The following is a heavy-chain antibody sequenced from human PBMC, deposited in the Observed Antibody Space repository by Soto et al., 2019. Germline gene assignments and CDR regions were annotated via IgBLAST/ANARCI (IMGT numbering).Heavy chain of an antibody. CDR3: VYGREEWTGPAGY. V-gene: IGHV3-30*03. J-gene: IGHJ4*02. CDR1: GFTFSSYG. Sequence: QVQLVESGGGVVQPGRSLRLSCAASGFTFSSYGMHWVRQAPGKGLEWVAVISYDGSNKYYADSVKGRFTISRDNSKNTLYLQMNSLRAEDPAVYYCVYGREEWTGPAGYWGQGTLVTVSS. CDR2: ISYDGSNK. D-gene: IGHD3-3*01.